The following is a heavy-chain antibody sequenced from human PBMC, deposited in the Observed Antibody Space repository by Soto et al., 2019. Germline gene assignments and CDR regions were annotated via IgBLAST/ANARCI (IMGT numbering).Heavy chain of an antibody. Sequence: GASVKVSCKASGGTFSSYAISWVRQAPGQGLEWMGGIIPIFGTANYAQKFQGRVTITADESTSTAYMELSSLTSDDTAIYYCARDMGEGAPFYYMDVWGKGTTVTVSS. V-gene: IGHV1-69*13. CDR3: ARDMGEGAPFYYMDV. J-gene: IGHJ6*03. CDR1: GGTFSSYA. CDR2: IIPIFGTA. D-gene: IGHD3-10*01.